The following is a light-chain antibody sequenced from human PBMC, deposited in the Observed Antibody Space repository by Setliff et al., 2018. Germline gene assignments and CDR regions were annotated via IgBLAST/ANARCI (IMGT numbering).Light chain of an antibody. J-gene: IGLJ1*01. CDR2: GNS. CDR3: QSYDSSLSGSG. V-gene: IGLV1-40*01. Sequence: QSVLTQAPSVSGAPGQRVTISCTGSSSNIGAGYDVHWYQQLPGTAPKLLIFGNSNRPSGVPDRFSGSKSGTSASLAITGLQAEDEADYYCQSYDSSLSGSGFGTGTKVTVL. CDR1: SSNIGAGYD.